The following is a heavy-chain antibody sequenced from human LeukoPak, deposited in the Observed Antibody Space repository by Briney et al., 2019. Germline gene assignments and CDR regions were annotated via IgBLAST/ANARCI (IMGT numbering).Heavy chain of an antibody. Sequence: GGSLRLSCAASGFTFSDYYMSWIRQVPGKGLEWVSYISSSGSTIYYADSVKGRFTISRDNAKNSLYLQMNSLRAEDTAVYYCAGLHTAMVTVDYWGQGTLVTVSS. V-gene: IGHV3-11*04. CDR2: ISSSGSTI. CDR3: AGLHTAMVTVDY. J-gene: IGHJ4*02. CDR1: GFTFSDYY. D-gene: IGHD5-18*01.